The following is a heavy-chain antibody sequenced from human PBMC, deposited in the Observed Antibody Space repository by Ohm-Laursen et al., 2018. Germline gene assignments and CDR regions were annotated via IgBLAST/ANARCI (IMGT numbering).Heavy chain of an antibody. CDR3: AKAYYYDSSGYRTDDAFDI. CDR1: GFTSSSYA. V-gene: IGHV3-9*02. J-gene: IGHJ3*02. D-gene: IGHD3-22*01. Sequence: SLRLSCSASGFTSSSYAMNWVRQAPGKGLEWVSGISWNSGSISYADSVKGRFTISRDNAKNSLYLQMNSLRAEDTALYYCAKAYYYDSSGYRTDDAFDIWGQGTMVTVSS. CDR2: ISWNSGSI.